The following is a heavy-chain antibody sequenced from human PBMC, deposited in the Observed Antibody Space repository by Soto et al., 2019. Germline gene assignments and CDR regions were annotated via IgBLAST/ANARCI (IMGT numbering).Heavy chain of an antibody. Sequence: QVQLVESGGGVVQPGTSLRVSCVGSGFTFRSYVIHWVRQAPGKGLEWVALTSYDGSDKYYGDSVRGRFTISRDNSRNTVDLQMDNLRLEGTALYYGARWGRTGGLDVWGQVTLVSV. CDR3: ARWGRTGGLDV. CDR2: TSYDGSDK. CDR1: GFTFRSYV. V-gene: IGHV3-30*05. D-gene: IGHD3-16*01. J-gene: IGHJ1*01.